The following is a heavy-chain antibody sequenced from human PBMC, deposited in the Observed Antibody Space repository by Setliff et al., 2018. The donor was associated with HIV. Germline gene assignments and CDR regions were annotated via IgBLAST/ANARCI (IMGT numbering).Heavy chain of an antibody. CDR3: ARYALAVPGYHNTFDI. D-gene: IGHD6-19*01. Sequence: GGSLRLSCAASGFIFSTYAMHWVRQAPGKGLEWVAVISYDGSNKYYADSVKGRFTISRDNSKNTVYLQMNSLRAEDTAVYYCARYALAVPGYHNTFDIWGQGTMVTVSS. CDR2: ISYDGSNK. J-gene: IGHJ3*02. V-gene: IGHV3-30*07. CDR1: GFIFSTYA.